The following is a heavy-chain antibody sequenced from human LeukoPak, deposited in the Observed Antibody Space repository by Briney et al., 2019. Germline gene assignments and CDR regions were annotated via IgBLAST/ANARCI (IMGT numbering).Heavy chain of an antibody. Sequence: SGPTLVNPTQTLTLTCTFSGFSLSTSGVGVGWIRQPPGKALEWLALIYWNDDKPYSPSLKSRLTITKDTSKNQVVLTMTNMDPVGTATYYCAHSLRFLEWSYFYIWGQGTMVTVSS. D-gene: IGHD3-3*01. CDR2: IYWNDDK. V-gene: IGHV2-5*01. CDR1: GFSLSTSGVG. CDR3: AHSLRFLEWSYFYI. J-gene: IGHJ3*02.